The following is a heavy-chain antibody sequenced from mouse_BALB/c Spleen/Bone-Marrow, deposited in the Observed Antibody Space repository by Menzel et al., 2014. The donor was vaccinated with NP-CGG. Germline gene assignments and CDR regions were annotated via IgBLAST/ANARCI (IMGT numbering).Heavy chain of an antibody. D-gene: IGHD4-1*01. CDR2: INPGSGGS. CDR3: ARLGRDYLDY. V-gene: IGHV1-54*01. Sequence: QVHVKQSGAELVRPGTSVKVSCKASGYAFTIYLIEWIKQRPGQGLEWIGVINPGSGGSNYNEKFKGKATLTADKSSSTAYMQLSNLTSDDSAVYFCARLGRDYLDYWGQGTTLTVSS. CDR1: GYAFTIYL. J-gene: IGHJ2*01.